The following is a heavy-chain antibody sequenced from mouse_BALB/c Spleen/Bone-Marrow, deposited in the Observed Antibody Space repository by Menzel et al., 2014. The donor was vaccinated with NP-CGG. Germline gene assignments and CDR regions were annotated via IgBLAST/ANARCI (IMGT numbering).Heavy chain of an antibody. CDR1: GDSITSGY. CDR3: ARGGGSSYNYAMDY. Sequence: EVQLQQSGPSLVKPSQTLSLTCSVTGDSITSGYWNWIRKFPGNKLEYMGYISYSGSTYYNPSLKSRISITRDTSKNQYYLQVSSVTTEDTAIYYCARGGGSSYNYAMDYWGQGTSVTVSS. J-gene: IGHJ4*01. CDR2: ISYSGST. D-gene: IGHD1-1*01. V-gene: IGHV3-8*02.